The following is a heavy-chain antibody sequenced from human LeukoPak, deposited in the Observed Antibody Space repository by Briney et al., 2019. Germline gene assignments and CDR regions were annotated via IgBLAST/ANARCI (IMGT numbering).Heavy chain of an antibody. CDR2: IIPILGIA. J-gene: IGHJ4*02. CDR1: GGTFSSYA. Sequence: SVKVSCKASGGTFSSYAISWVRQAPGQGLEWMGRIIPILGIANYAQKFQGRVTITADKSTSTACMELSSLRSEDTAVYYCAGRWPGDYWGQGTLVTVSS. V-gene: IGHV1-69*04. CDR3: AGRWPGDY. D-gene: IGHD4-23*01.